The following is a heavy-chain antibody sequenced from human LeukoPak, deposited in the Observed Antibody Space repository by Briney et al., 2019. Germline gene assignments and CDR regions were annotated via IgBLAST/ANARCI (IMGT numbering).Heavy chain of an antibody. V-gene: IGHV3-21*01. J-gene: IGHJ4*02. CDR3: ARGTMFPYYFDY. Sequence: GGSLRLSCAASGFTFSSYSMNWVRQAPGKGLEWVSSISSSSSYIYYADSVKGRFTISRDNAKNSLYLQMNSLRAEDTAVYYCARGTMFPYYFDYWGQGTLVTVSS. CDR2: ISSSSSYI. D-gene: IGHD3-10*02. CDR1: GFTFSSYS.